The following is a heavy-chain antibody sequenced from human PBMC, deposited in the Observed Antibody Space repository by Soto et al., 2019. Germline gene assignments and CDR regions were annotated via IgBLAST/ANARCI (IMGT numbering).Heavy chain of an antibody. CDR1: GITFSNYA. CDR3: AREGIAASGGFFDY. J-gene: IGHJ4*02. CDR2: ISSGGGSA. D-gene: IGHD6-13*01. Sequence: EVQLLESGGGLVQPGGSLRLSCAASGITFSNYAMSWVRQAPGKGLEWVSGISSGGGSAYYADSVKGRFTISRDNSKNTLYLQMNSPRAEDTAVYYCAREGIAASGGFFDYWGQGTLVTVSS. V-gene: IGHV3-23*01.